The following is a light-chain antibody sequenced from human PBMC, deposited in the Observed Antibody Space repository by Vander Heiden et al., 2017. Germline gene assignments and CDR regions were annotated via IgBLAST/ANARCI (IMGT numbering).Light chain of an antibody. CDR3: QQSYSTPRT. CDR2: AAS. Sequence: DLQMTQSPSSLSASVGDRVTITCRASQSISSYLNWYQQKPGKAPKLLIYAASSWQSGVPSRFSGSGSGTDFTLTISSLQPEDFATYYCQQSYSTPRTFGQGTKLEIK. V-gene: IGKV1-39*01. CDR1: QSISSY. J-gene: IGKJ2*01.